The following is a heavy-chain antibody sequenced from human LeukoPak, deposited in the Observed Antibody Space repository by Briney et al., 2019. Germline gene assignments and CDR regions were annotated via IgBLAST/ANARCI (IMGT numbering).Heavy chain of an antibody. CDR3: AKLGGDHKYYYYYMDV. J-gene: IGHJ6*03. D-gene: IGHD2-21*02. CDR2: ISGSGGST. Sequence: GGSLRLSCAASGFTFSSYAMSWVRQAPGKGLEWVSAISGSGGSTYYADSVKGRFTISRDNSKNTLYLQMNSLRAEDTAVYYGAKLGGDHKYYYYYMDVWGKGTTVTVSS. V-gene: IGHV3-23*01. CDR1: GFTFSSYA.